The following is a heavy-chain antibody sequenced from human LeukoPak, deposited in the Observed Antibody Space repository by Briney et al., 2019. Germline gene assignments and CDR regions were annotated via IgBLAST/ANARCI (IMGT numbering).Heavy chain of an antibody. V-gene: IGHV4-4*07. CDR1: GGSISSYY. J-gene: IGHJ4*02. CDR3: AREPTDDSSGYYYYSGYYFDY. CDR2: IYTSGST. D-gene: IGHD3-22*01. Sequence: PSETLSLTCTVSGGSISSYYWSWIRQPAGKGLEWIGRIYTSGSTNYNPSLKSRVTMSVDTSKNQFSLKLSSVTAADTAVYYCAREPTDDSSGYYYYSGYYFDYWGQGTLVTVSS.